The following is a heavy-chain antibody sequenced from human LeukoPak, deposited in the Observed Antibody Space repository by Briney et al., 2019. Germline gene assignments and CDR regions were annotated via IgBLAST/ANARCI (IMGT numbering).Heavy chain of an antibody. CDR2: INPNSGGT. Sequence: ASVKVSCKASGYTFTDYHMHWVRQAPGQGLEWMGWINPNSGGTDFAQRFQGRVTMTRDTSISTAYIELNRLTSDDTAVYYCARGYCSGGTRSGAWFDPWGQGTLVTVSS. CDR1: GYTFTDYH. CDR3: ARGYCSGGTRSGAWFDP. J-gene: IGHJ5*02. D-gene: IGHD2-15*01. V-gene: IGHV1-2*02.